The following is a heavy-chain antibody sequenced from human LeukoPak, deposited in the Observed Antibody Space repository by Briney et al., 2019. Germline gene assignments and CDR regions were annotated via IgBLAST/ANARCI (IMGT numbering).Heavy chain of an antibody. CDR1: GFTFSSYG. J-gene: IGHJ4*02. D-gene: IGHD3-22*01. CDR3: AREHLVSMIVVVDTFIDY. Sequence: GGSLRLSCAASGFTFSSYGMHWVRQAPGKGLEWVSYISSSSSTIYYADSVKGRFTISRDNAKNSLYLQMNSLRAEDTAVYYCAREHLVSMIVVVDTFIDYWGQGTLVTVSS. V-gene: IGHV3-48*04. CDR2: ISSSSSTI.